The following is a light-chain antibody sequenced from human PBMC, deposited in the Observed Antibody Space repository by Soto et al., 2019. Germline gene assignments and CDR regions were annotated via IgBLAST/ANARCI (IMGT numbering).Light chain of an antibody. CDR2: GAS. CDR3: QQADRFPHT. V-gene: IGKV1-12*01. J-gene: IGKJ2*01. CDR1: QNIDNW. Sequence: DIQMTQSPSFVSASIGDRVTITCRASQNIDNWLAWYQQKPGRAPKLLISGASTLQAGVPSRFGASGSGTDFTLTISSLQTEYFATYYCQQADRFPHTFGQGTKLEIK.